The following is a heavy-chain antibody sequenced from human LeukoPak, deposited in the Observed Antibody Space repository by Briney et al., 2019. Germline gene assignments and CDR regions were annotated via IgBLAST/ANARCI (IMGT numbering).Heavy chain of an antibody. V-gene: IGHV3-30*18. J-gene: IGHJ4*02. CDR2: ISYDGSNK. Sequence: PGGSLRLSCAASGFTFSSYGMHWVRQAPGKGLEWVAVISYDGSNKYYADSVKGRFTISRDNSKNTLYLQMNSLRAEDTAVYYCAKGAPYSSSWFLDYWGQGTLVTVSS. D-gene: IGHD6-13*01. CDR1: GFTFSSYG. CDR3: AKGAPYSSSWFLDY.